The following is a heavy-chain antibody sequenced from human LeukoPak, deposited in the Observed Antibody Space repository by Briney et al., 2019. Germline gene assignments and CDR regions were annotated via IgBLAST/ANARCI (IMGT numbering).Heavy chain of an antibody. CDR3: ARVRRYSSGWYRILDY. Sequence: GASVKVSCKASGYTFTSYYMHWVRQAPGQGLEWMGWINPNSGGTNYAQKFQGRVTMTRDTSISTAYMELSRLRSDDTAVYYCARVRRYSSGWYRILDYWGQGTLVTVSS. J-gene: IGHJ4*02. V-gene: IGHV1-2*02. CDR2: INPNSGGT. D-gene: IGHD6-19*01. CDR1: GYTFTSYY.